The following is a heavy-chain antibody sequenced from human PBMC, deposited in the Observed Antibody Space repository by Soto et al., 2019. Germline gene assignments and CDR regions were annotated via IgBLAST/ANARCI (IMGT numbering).Heavy chain of an antibody. D-gene: IGHD3-10*01. CDR1: GYSFSTYG. CDR3: ARDLCCEDGAGYFDY. J-gene: IGHJ4*02. V-gene: IGHV1-18*01. Sequence: QVHLVQSGVEVKKPGASVKVSCKASGYSFSTYGISWVRQAPGQGLEWMGWISGINGNTNYAQNRQGRVTMTTDTSTSKAYMELRSLGFDDTAMYYCARDLCCEDGAGYFDYWGQGTLVTVSS. CDR2: ISGINGNT.